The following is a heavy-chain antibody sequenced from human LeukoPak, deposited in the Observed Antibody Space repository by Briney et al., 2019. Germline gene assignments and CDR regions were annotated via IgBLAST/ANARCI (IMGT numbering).Heavy chain of an antibody. J-gene: IGHJ4*02. Sequence: GSLRLSCAASGFTFSSYSMNWVRQAPGKGLEWVSSISSSSSYIYYADSVRGRFTISRDNAKNSLYLQMNSLRAEDTAVYYCARSLTIFGMVNPTQYYFDYWGQGTLVTVSS. CDR3: ARSLTIFGMVNPTQYYFDY. V-gene: IGHV3-21*01. CDR2: ISSSSSYI. CDR1: GFTFSSYS. D-gene: IGHD3-3*01.